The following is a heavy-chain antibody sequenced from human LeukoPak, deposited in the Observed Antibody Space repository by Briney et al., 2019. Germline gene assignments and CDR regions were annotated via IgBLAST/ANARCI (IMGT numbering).Heavy chain of an antibody. Sequence: SETLSLTCAVYGGSFSGYYWRWIRQPPRKGLEWIGEINHIGSTNYNPSLKSRVTISVDTSKNQFSLKLSSVTAADTSVYYCARGPWIPISQLWWYFQHWGQGTLVTVSS. J-gene: IGHJ1*01. CDR3: ARGPWIPISQLWWYFQH. CDR1: GGSFSGYY. D-gene: IGHD2-21*01. V-gene: IGHV4-34*01. CDR2: INHIGST.